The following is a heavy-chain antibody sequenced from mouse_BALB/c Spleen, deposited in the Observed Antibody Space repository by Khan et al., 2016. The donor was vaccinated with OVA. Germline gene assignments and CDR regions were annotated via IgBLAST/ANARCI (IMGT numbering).Heavy chain of an antibody. V-gene: IGHV1-54*01. CDR3: ARGGYGSLAY. D-gene: IGHD1-1*02. Sequence: QVQLQQSGAELARPGTSVKLSCKATGYAFTDYLIDWVNQRPGQGLEWIGVINPGSGDTNYNEKFTGKATLTADKSSSTAYMQLSSLTSDDSAGYFCARGGYGSLAYWGQGTLVTVSA. CDR2: INPGSGDT. J-gene: IGHJ3*01. CDR1: GYAFTDYL.